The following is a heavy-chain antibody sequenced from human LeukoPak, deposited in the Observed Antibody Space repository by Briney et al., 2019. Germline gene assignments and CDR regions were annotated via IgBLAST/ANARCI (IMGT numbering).Heavy chain of an antibody. CDR3: AKDPYRVVVATGNYLDP. CDR1: GFAFSYYG. V-gene: IGHV3-30*18. CDR2: ISRDGSNI. Sequence: GGSLRLSCAASGFAFSYYGMHWVRHAPGKGLEWVAVISRDGSNIHYGDSVKGRFTISRDNSKNTVYLQMNSLRAEDTAIYYCAKDPYRVVVATGNYLDPWGQGTLVTVSS. D-gene: IGHD2-15*01. J-gene: IGHJ5*02.